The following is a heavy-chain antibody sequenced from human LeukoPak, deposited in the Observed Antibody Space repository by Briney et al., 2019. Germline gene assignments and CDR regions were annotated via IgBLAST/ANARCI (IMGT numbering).Heavy chain of an antibody. CDR1: GGTFSSYA. Sequence: SVKVSCKASGGTFSSYAISWVRQAPGQGLEWMGGIIPIFGTANYAQKFQGRVTITADESSSTAYMELSSLRSEDTAIYYCASAGIAVAGDRNWFDPWGQGTLVTVSP. CDR3: ASAGIAVAGDRNWFDP. CDR2: IIPIFGTA. J-gene: IGHJ5*02. D-gene: IGHD6-19*01. V-gene: IGHV1-69*13.